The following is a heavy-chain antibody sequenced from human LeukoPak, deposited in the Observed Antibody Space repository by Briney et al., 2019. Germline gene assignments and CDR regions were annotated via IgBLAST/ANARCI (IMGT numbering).Heavy chain of an antibody. CDR1: GGSTNNYY. CDR2: IYYSGST. D-gene: IGHD3-16*01. CDR3: ARGGINNWFDP. J-gene: IGHJ5*02. V-gene: IGHV4-59*01. Sequence: SETLSLTCTVSGGSTNNYYWSWIRQSPGKGLEWIGDIYYSGSTKYNPSLKSRVTIPLDTSKNQFSLKLSSVTAADTAVYYCARGGINNWFDPWGQGTLVTVSS.